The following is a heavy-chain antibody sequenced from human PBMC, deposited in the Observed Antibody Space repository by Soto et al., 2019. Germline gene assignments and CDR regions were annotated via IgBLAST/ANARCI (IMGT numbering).Heavy chain of an antibody. CDR2: IDPSVSYT. J-gene: IGHJ6*02. V-gene: IGHV5-10-1*01. Sequence: GESLKISCKGSGYSFTSYWISWVRQMPGKGLEWMGRIDPSVSYTNYSPSFQGHVTISADKSISTAYLQWSSLKASDTAMYYCARHGVVPAARDDGYYYGMDVWGQGTTVTVSS. D-gene: IGHD2-2*01. CDR3: ARHGVVPAARDDGYYYGMDV. CDR1: GYSFTSYW.